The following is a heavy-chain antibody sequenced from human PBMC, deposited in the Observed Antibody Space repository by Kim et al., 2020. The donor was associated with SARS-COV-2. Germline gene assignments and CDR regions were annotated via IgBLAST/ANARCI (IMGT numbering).Heavy chain of an antibody. CDR3: ARVSGYPPEDGMDV. Sequence: SQKFQGRVTITRDTSASTAYMELSSLRSEDTAVYYCARVSGYPPEDGMDVWGQGTTVTVSS. D-gene: IGHD3-3*01. J-gene: IGHJ6*02. V-gene: IGHV1-3*01.